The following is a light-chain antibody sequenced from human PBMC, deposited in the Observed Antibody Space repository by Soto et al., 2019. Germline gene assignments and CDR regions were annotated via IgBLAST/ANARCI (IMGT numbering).Light chain of an antibody. Sequence: IVLTHSPCTLSLSPLEGATLFCRASQSVSSNVAWYQQKPGQAPRLLIYGASTRPIGIPARFSGTGSETEFTLTISSLQSEDFAVYYCQQYGSSRTFGQGTKV. CDR1: QSVSSN. J-gene: IGKJ1*01. V-gene: IGKV3-15*01. CDR2: GAS. CDR3: QQYGSSRT.